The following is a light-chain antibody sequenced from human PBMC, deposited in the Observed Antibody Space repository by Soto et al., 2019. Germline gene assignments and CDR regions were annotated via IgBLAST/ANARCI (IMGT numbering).Light chain of an antibody. CDR3: QQYGNSPPYT. J-gene: IGKJ2*01. CDR1: QGVTSNS. Sequence: EIVLTQSPGTLSLSPGERATLSCRASQGVTSNSLAWYQQKPGQAPRLLIYAASSRANGIPDRFSGSGSGTDFTLTISRLEPEDFAVYYCQQYGNSPPYTFGQGTKLEIK. V-gene: IGKV3-20*01. CDR2: AAS.